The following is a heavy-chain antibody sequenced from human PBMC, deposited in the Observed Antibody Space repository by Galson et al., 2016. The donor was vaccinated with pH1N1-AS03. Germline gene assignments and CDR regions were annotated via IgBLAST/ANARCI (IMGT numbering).Heavy chain of an antibody. CDR1: GFTFSDFA. Sequence: SLRLSCAASGFTFSDFAMHWVRQAPGKGLDWVAVISYDGSNKYYEDSVKGRFTISRDSSKNTLYLRMNSLRPEDTAMYYCARDYIVGATRGAGTFDIWGQGTMVTVSS. D-gene: IGHD1-26*01. CDR2: ISYDGSNK. J-gene: IGHJ3*02. CDR3: ARDYIVGATRGAGTFDI. V-gene: IGHV3-30-3*01.